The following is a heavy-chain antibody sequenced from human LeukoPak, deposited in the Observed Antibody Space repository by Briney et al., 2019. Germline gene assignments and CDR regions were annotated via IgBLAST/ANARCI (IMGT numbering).Heavy chain of an antibody. J-gene: IGHJ6*02. V-gene: IGHV4-59*08. CDR1: GGSISSYY. CDR3: ARHDYDFYYGMDV. D-gene: IGHD3-3*01. Sequence: PSGTLSLTCTVSGGSISSYYWSWIRQPPGKGLEWIGYIYYSGSTNYNPSLKSRVTISVDTSKNQFSLKLSSVTAADTAVYYCARHDYDFYYGMDVWGQGTTVTVSS. CDR2: IYYSGST.